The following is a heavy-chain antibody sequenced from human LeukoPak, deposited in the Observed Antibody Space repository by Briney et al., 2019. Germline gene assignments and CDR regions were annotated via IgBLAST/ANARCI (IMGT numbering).Heavy chain of an antibody. CDR1: GFTFSTYG. V-gene: IGHV3-33*01. CDR3: ARDQGLWVGFWSGYYDL. D-gene: IGHD3-3*01. Sequence: GGSLGLSCAASGFTFSTYGMHWVRQAPGEGLEWVAVIWNDGSKQYYADSVKGRFTISRDNSKNTLYPQMNSLRAEDTAVYYCARDQGLWVGFWSGYYDLWGQGTLVTVSS. CDR2: IWNDGSKQ. J-gene: IGHJ4*02.